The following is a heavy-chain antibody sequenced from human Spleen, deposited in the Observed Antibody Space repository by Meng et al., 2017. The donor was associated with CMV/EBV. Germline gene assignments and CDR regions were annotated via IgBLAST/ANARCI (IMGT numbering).Heavy chain of an antibody. J-gene: IGHJ4*02. V-gene: IGHV3-20*04. D-gene: IGHD5-18*01. Sequence: GESLKISCAVSGFTFDDYGMSWVRQAPGKGLEWVSGINWNGGSTGYADSVKGRFTISRDNAKNSLYLQMNSLRAEDTALYYCVKDMYRGGYSYGYLPYDWGQGTLVTVSS. CDR1: GFTFDDYG. CDR2: INWNGGST. CDR3: VKDMYRGGYSYGYLPYD.